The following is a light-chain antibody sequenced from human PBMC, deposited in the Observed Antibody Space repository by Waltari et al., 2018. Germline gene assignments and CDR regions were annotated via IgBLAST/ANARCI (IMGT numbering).Light chain of an antibody. CDR1: ERISTY. CDR2: GAS. CDR3: QQSYTTPLT. Sequence: DIQMTQSPSSLSASVGDRVTITCRASERISTYLIWYQHKPGKAPKLLIYGASTLQSGVPSRFSGSGSGTDFTLTISSLQPEDFAAYYCQQSYTTPLTFGGGTNVEIK. J-gene: IGKJ4*01. V-gene: IGKV1-39*01.